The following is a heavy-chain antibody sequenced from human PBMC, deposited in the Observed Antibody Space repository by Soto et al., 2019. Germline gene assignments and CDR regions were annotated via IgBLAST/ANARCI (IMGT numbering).Heavy chain of an antibody. CDR1: GGSLNNYN. D-gene: IGHD2-2*01. CDR2: IYSSGKT. J-gene: IGHJ3*01. V-gene: IGHV4-4*07. CDR3: ARERTYQMFGDDALDF. Sequence: SETLSLTCTVSGGSLNNYNWNWIRQSAGTGLEWIGRIYSSGKTYYNPSLKSRVTLSLDMLNNQISLKVTSVTAADTAMYYCARERTYQMFGDDALDFWGLGTMVTVSS.